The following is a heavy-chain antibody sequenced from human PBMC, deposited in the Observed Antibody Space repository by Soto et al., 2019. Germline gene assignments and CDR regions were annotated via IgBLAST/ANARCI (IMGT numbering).Heavy chain of an antibody. D-gene: IGHD6-19*01. CDR3: ARAYSSGWYYFDY. V-gene: IGHV3-23*01. CDR1: GFTFTNYA. CDR2: FSADGVTT. Sequence: GGSLRLSCAASGFTFTNYAMSWVRQAPGKGLEWVSAFSADGVTTYYADSVQGRFTISRDNSKNTLYLQMNSLRAEDTALYYCARAYSSGWYYFDYWGQGALVTVSS. J-gene: IGHJ4*02.